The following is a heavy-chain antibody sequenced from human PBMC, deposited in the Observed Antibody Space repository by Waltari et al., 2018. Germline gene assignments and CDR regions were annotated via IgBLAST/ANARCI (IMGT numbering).Heavy chain of an antibody. CDR2: IIPIFGTA. D-gene: IGHD2-21*01. CDR1: GYTFSSYA. CDR3: ARAEYCGGDCYSRYFQH. Sequence: QVQLVQSGAEVKKPGASVKVSCKASGYTFSSYAISWVRQAPGQGLEWMGGIIPIFGTANYAQKFQGRVTITTDESTSTAYMELSSLRSEDTAVYYCARAEYCGGDCYSRYFQHWGQGTLVTVSS. V-gene: IGHV1-69*01. J-gene: IGHJ1*01.